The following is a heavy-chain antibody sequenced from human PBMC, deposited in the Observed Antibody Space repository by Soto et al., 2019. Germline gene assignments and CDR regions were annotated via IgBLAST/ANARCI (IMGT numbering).Heavy chain of an antibody. CDR2: ISGSGGST. Sequence: SGGSLRLSCTTSGFTFTNYWMAWVRQAPGKGLEWVSGISGSGGSTYYADSVKGRFTTSRDNSKNTLYLQMSSLRAEDTAVYYCAKAFSWYDYWGQGTLVTVSP. CDR1: GFTFTNYW. J-gene: IGHJ4*02. V-gene: IGHV3-23*01. CDR3: AKAFSWYDY. D-gene: IGHD6-13*01.